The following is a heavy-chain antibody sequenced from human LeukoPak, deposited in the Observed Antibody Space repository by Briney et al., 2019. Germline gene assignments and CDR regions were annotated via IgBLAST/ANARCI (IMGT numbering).Heavy chain of an antibody. Sequence: GGSLRLSCVASGFTFSSYAMHWVRQAPGKGLEWVAVISYDGSNKYYADSVKGRFTISRDNSKNTLYLQMNSLRAEDTAVYYCADYYYDSSGYYAGDYWGQGTLVTVSS. J-gene: IGHJ4*02. V-gene: IGHV3-30-3*02. CDR2: ISYDGSNK. CDR1: GFTFSSYA. CDR3: ADYYYDSSGYYAGDY. D-gene: IGHD3-22*01.